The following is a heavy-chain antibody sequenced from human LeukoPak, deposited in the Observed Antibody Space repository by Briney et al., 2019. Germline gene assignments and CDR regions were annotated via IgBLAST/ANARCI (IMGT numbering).Heavy chain of an antibody. CDR1: GFTFSNQG. D-gene: IGHD1-7*01. V-gene: IGHV3-30*02. CDR2: VRYDGSNK. Sequence: GGSLRLSCAASGFTFSNQGMDWVRQAPGKGLEWVAFVRYDGSNKYYADSVQGRFTISKDNSKNTLYLQMSSLTAEDTAVYYCAKDADNWNSYFAYWGQGTLVTVSS. CDR3: AKDADNWNSYFAY. J-gene: IGHJ4*02.